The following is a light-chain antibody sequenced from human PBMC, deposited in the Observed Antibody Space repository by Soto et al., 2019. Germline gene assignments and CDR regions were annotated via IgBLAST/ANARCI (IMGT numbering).Light chain of an antibody. J-gene: IGKJ1*01. CDR1: QSIDSKY. Sequence: EIVLTQSPGTLSLSPGERATLSCRASQSIDSKYLGWYQQKPGQTPRLLIYGASSRATGIPDRFSGSGSGTDFTLTISRLEPEDFAVYYCQHYGTSPWTFGQGTKLEIK. V-gene: IGKV3-20*01. CDR3: QHYGTSPWT. CDR2: GAS.